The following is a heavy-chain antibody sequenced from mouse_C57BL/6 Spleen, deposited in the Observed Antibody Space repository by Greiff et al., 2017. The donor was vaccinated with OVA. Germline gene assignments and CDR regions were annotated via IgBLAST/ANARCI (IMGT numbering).Heavy chain of an antibody. D-gene: IGHD2-3*01. CDR2: INPYNGGT. V-gene: IGHV1-19*01. CDR3: AKRGGYYKEFDY. CDR1: GYTFTDYY. Sequence: EVQLQQPGPVLVKPGASVKMSCKASGYTFTDYYMNWVKQSPGKSLEWIGVINPYNGGTSYNQKFKGKATLTVDKSSSTAYMELNSLTSEDSAVYDCAKRGGYYKEFDYWGQGTTLTVSS. J-gene: IGHJ2*01.